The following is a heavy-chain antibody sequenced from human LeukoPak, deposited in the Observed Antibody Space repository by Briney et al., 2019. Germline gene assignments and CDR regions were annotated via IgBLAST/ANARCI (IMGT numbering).Heavy chain of an antibody. J-gene: IGHJ5*02. CDR3: TRGHWGLQS. V-gene: IGHV4-59*01. CDR2: IHHSGNS. CDR1: NGSISSYH. Sequence: SETLSLTCTVSNGSISSYHWSWVRQPPGKGLEWISYIHHSGNSDYNPSLRSRVTTSLDTSKNQFSLNLISVTAADTAVYYCTRGHWGLQSWSQGTLVTVSS. D-gene: IGHD7-27*01.